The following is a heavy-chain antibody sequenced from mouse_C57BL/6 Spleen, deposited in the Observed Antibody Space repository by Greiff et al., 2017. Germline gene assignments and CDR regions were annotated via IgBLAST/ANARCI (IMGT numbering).Heavy chain of an antibody. J-gene: IGHJ3*01. CDR1: GYTFTSYW. D-gene: IGHD2-5*01. Sequence: QVQLQQSGTELVKPGASVKLSCKASGYTFTSYWMHWVKQRPGQGLEWIGNINPSNGGTNYNEKFKSKATLTVDKSSSTAYMQLSSLASEDSAVYYCARDVAYSNYLWCAYWGQGTLVTVSA. CDR2: INPSNGGT. CDR3: ARDVAYSNYLWCAY. V-gene: IGHV1-53*01.